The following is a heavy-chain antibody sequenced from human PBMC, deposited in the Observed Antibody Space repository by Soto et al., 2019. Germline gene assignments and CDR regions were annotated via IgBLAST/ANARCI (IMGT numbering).Heavy chain of an antibody. CDR3: AKARNVDTASLNYGMDV. J-gene: IGHJ6*02. CDR2: ISYDGSNK. V-gene: IGHV3-30*18. CDR1: GFTFSSYG. D-gene: IGHD5-18*01. Sequence: PGGSLRLSCAASGFTFSSYGMHWVRQAPGKGLEWVAVISYDGSNKYYADSVKGRFTISRDNSKNTLYLQMNSLRAEDTAVYYCAKARNVDTASLNYGMDVWGQGTTVTVSS.